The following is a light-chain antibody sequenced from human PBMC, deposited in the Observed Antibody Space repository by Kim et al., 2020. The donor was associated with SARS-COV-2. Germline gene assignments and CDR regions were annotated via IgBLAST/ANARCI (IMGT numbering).Light chain of an antibody. CDR3: SSYTSSSTLV. V-gene: IGLV2-14*03. Sequence: GQSITISCTGTSSDVGGYNYVSWYQQHPGRAPKAMIYDVSKRPSGVSNRFSGSKSGNTASLTISGLQAEDEADYYCSSYTSSSTLVFGGGTQLTVL. CDR2: DVS. CDR1: SSDVGGYNY. J-gene: IGLJ3*02.